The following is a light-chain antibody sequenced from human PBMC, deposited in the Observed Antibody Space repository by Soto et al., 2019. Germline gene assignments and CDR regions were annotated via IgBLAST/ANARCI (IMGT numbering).Light chain of an antibody. CDR1: SSDVGGYNY. CDR2: DVS. Sequence: QSAMTQPASVSGSPGQSLTISCTGTSSDVGGYNYVSWYQQHPGKAPKLMIYDVSNRPSGVSNRFSGSKSGNTASLTISGLQAEDEADYYCSSYTSSSTLVFGTGTQLTVL. CDR3: SSYTSSSTLV. V-gene: IGLV2-14*01. J-gene: IGLJ1*01.